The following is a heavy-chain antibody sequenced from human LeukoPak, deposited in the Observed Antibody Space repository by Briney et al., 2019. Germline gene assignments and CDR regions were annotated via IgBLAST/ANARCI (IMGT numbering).Heavy chain of an antibody. D-gene: IGHD3-16*01. J-gene: IGHJ5*02. V-gene: IGHV3-23*01. CDR2: ISDSGGST. CDR3: AERGFGIWGILSGFSKKAYFFDP. CDR1: GITLSNYG. Sequence: GGSLRLSCAVSGITLSNYGMSWVRQAPGKGLEWVAGISDSGGSTNYADSVKGRFTISRDNPKNTLYLQMNSLRAEDTAVYFCAERGFGIWGILSGFSKKAYFFDPWGQGALVTVSS.